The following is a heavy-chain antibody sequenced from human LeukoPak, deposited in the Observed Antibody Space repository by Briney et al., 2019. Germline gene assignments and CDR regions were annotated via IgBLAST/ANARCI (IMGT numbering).Heavy chain of an antibody. CDR2: INHSGST. J-gene: IGHJ6*03. CDR1: GFTFSSYS. CDR3: ARHTLRRVVYYYYMDV. Sequence: GSLRLSCAASGFTFSSYSMNWVRQPPGKGLEWIGEINHSGSTNYNPSLKSRVTISVDTSKNQFSLKLSSVTAADTAVYYCARHTLRRVVYYYYMDVWGKGTTVTVS. D-gene: IGHD2-15*01. V-gene: IGHV4-34*01.